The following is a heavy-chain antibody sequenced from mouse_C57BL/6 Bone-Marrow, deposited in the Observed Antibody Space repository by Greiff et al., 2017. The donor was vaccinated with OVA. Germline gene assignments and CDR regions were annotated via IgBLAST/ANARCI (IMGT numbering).Heavy chain of an antibody. CDR1: GYSITSGYY. J-gene: IGHJ1*03. D-gene: IGHD1-1*01. Sequence: EVQLVESGPGLVKPSQSLSLTCSVTGYSITSGYYWNWIRQFPGNKLEWMGYISYDGSNNYNPSLKNRISITRDTSKNQFFLKLNSVTTEDTATYYCASYGSVYWYFDVWGTGTTVTVSS. CDR3: ASYGSVYWYFDV. V-gene: IGHV3-6*01. CDR2: ISYDGSN.